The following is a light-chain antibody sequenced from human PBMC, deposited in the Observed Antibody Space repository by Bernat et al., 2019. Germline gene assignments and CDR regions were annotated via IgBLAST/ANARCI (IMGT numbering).Light chain of an antibody. CDR1: QSLLHSNGYYY. V-gene: IGKV2-28*01. CDR2: LVS. Sequence: DIVMTQSPLSLPVTPGEPASISCRSTQSLLHSNGYYYLDWYLQKPGQSPQLLVYLVSNRASGVTDRFSGSGSGTDFTLKISRVEAEDVGIYYCMQAIRTSITVGQGTRLEIE. J-gene: IGKJ5*01. CDR3: MQAIRTSIT.